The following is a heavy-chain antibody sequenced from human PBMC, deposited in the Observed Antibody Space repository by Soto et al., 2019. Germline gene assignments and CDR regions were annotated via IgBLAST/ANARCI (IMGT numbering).Heavy chain of an antibody. CDR2: INHSGST. V-gene: IGHV4-34*01. D-gene: IGHD5-12*01. CDR1: GGSFSGYY. Sequence: SETRSLTCAVYGGSFSGYYWSWIRQPPGKGLEWIGEINHSGSTNYNPSLKSRVTISVDTSKNQFSLKLSSVTAADTAVYYCAREGVKLGYSGYDTESYYGMDVWGQGTTVT. CDR3: AREGVKLGYSGYDTESYYGMDV. J-gene: IGHJ6*02.